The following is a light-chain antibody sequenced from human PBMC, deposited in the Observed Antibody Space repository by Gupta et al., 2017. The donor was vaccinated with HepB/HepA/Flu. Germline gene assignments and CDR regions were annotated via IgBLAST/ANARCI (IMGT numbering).Light chain of an antibody. J-gene: IGLJ2*01. V-gene: IGLV2-23*02. Sequence: QSALTQPASVSGSPGQSITISCTGTSSDVGGYKFVSWYQQHPGDPPKFMIYEVIRRTAGAAGRFSASKAANTASLTISAREEEDDADYYCYPYAANNTLLFGGGTKLTVL. CDR1: SSDVGGYKF. CDR3: YPYAANNTLL. CDR2: EVI.